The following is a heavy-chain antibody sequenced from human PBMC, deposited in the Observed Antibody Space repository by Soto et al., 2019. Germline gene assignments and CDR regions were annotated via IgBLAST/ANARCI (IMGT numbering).Heavy chain of an antibody. J-gene: IGHJ5*02. CDR2: IYYSGST. CDR3: ARHVGSGATWSFDP. V-gene: IGHV4-39*01. D-gene: IGHD1-26*01. Sequence: QLQLQESGPGLVKPSETLSLTCTVSGGSISSSSYYWGWIREPPGKGLEWIGSIYYSGSTYYNPSLKSRVTISVDTSKNQFSLKLSSVTAADTAVYYCARHVGSGATWSFDPWCHGTLVTVSS. CDR1: GGSISSSSYY.